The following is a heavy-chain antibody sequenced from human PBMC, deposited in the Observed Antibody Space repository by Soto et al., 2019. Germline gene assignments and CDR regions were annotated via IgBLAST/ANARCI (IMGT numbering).Heavy chain of an antibody. J-gene: IGHJ4*02. D-gene: IGHD3-22*01. CDR1: GYTFTTYG. CDR2: ISASNGNT. CDR3: ASEPIYYNDGSGYYPLGY. V-gene: IGHV1-18*04. Sequence: ASVKVSCKASGYTFTTYGFSWVRQAPGQGLECVGWISASNGNTHYSQKFQGRVTTTTDTSTSTAYMELRSLTSGDTAVYYCASEPIYYNDGSGYYPLGYWGQGTLVTVSS.